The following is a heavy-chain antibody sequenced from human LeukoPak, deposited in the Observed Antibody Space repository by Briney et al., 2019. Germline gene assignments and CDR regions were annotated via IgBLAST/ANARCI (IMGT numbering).Heavy chain of an antibody. J-gene: IGHJ4*02. CDR1: GFTFSSYA. CDR2: ISGSGGNT. V-gene: IGHV3-23*01. D-gene: IGHD4-17*01. CDR3: AKDDYGTFDC. Sequence: PGGSLRLSCAASGFTFSSYAMSWVRQAPGKGLEWVSGISGSGGNTYYADSVKGRFTISRDNSKNTLDLQMNSLRAEDTALYYCAKDDYGTFDCWGQGTLVTVSS.